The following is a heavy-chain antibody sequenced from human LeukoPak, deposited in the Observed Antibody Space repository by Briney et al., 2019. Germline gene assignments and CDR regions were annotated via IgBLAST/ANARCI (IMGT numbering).Heavy chain of an antibody. D-gene: IGHD2-2*01. Sequence: ASVKVSCKASGYTFTGYYMHWARQAPGQGLEWMGWINPNSGGTNYAQKFQGRVTMTRDTSISTAYMELSRLRSDDTAVYYCARAHHIVVVPAATFDYWGQGTLVTVSS. J-gene: IGHJ4*02. CDR1: GYTFTGYY. CDR3: ARAHHIVVVPAATFDY. CDR2: INPNSGGT. V-gene: IGHV1-2*02.